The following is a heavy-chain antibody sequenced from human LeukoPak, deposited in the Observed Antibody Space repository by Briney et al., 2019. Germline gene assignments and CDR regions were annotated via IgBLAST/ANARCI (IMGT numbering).Heavy chain of an antibody. CDR1: GFTVSSNY. Sequence: GGSLRLSCAASGFTVSSNYMSWVRQAPGKGLEWVSVIYSGGSTYYADSVKGRFTISRDNSKNTLYLQMNSLRAEDTAVYYCARVITGDYIDYWGQGTLVTVSS. J-gene: IGHJ4*02. V-gene: IGHV3-53*01. CDR3: ARVITGDYIDY. D-gene: IGHD3-16*01. CDR2: IYSGGST.